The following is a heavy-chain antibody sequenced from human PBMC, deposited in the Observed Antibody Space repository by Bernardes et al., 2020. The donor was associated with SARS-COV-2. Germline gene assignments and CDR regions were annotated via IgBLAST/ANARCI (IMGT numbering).Heavy chain of an antibody. Sequence: GGSLRLSCAGSGFTFSDYTMNWVRQAPGKGLEWVSSISSSSTHIYYADSLKGRFTISRDNAKKSLLLQMDSLGDEDTAVYYCTIDSSGLSTHDHWGQGTLVTVSP. D-gene: IGHD3-22*01. CDR2: ISSSSTHI. V-gene: IGHV3-21*01. CDR1: GFTFSDYT. J-gene: IGHJ4*02. CDR3: TIDSSGLSTHDH.